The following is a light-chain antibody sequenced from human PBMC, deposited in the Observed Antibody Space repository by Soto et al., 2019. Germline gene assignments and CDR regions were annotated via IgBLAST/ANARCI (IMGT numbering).Light chain of an antibody. CDR2: KAS. CDR1: QSISSW. V-gene: IGKV1-5*03. CDR3: QQYNSWCT. J-gene: IGKJ2*02. Sequence: DIQMTQSPSTLSASVGDRVTITCRASQSISSWLAWYQQKPGKAPKLLIYKASSLESGVPSRFSGSGARTEFTLTISSLQPDDFATYYCQQYNSWCTFGQGTKLEIK.